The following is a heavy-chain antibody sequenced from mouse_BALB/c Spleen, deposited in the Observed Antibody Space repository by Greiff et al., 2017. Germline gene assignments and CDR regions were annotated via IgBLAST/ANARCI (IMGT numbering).Heavy chain of an antibody. V-gene: IGHV5-6*01. CDR1: GFTFSSYG. Sequence: EVQVVESGGDLVKPGGSLKLSCAASGFTFSSYGMSWVRQTPDKRLEWVATISSGGSYTYYPDSVKGRFTISRDNAKNTLYLQMSSLKSEDTAMYYCARQDYDGPFAYWGQGTLVTVSA. CDR3: ARQDYDGPFAY. D-gene: IGHD2-4*01. CDR2: ISSGGSYT. J-gene: IGHJ3*01.